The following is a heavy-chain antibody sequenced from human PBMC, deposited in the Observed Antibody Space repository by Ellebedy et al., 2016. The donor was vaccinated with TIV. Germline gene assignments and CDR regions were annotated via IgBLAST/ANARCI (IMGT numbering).Heavy chain of an antibody. CDR3: ARDQLSGWGRSYNYGMDD. D-gene: IGHD2-21*02. V-gene: IGHV3-74*01. Sequence: PGGSLRLSCAASGFTFSNDWIHWVRQVPGKGLVWVARINEDGSGTSYADSVKGRFTISRDNAKNTAYLQMNSLKVEDTAVYYCARDQLSGWGRSYNYGMDDWGQGTTVTVSS. CDR1: GFTFSNDW. J-gene: IGHJ6*02. CDR2: INEDGSGT.